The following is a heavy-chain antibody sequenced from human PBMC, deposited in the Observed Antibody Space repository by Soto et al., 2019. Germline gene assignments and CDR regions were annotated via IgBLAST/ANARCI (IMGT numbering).Heavy chain of an antibody. J-gene: IGHJ4*02. CDR3: ARGQDILTGWEFTF. D-gene: IGHD3-9*01. CDR1: GYDFTNYG. V-gene: IGHV1-18*01. Sequence: QVRLVQSGAEVKKPGASVKVSCKTYGYDFTNYGINWVRQAPGQGLEWMGWISAYNGNIVYAQNFRGRATLTTDTSTGTAHMELTNPRSDDTAVYYCARGQDILTGWEFTFWGQGTLVTVYS. CDR2: ISAYNGNI.